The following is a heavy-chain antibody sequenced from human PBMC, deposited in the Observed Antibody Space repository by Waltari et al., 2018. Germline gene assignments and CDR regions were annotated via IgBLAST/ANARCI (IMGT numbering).Heavy chain of an antibody. CDR3: ARDDLEASFDY. CDR2: ISSSSSTI. CDR1: GCTFSSYS. Sequence: EVQLVESGGGLVQPGGSLRLSCAASGCTFSSYSMNWVRQAPGKGLEWVSYISSSSSTIYYADSVKGRFTISRDNAKNSLYLQMNSLRAEDTAVYYCARDDLEASFDYWGQGTLVTVSS. V-gene: IGHV3-48*04. D-gene: IGHD1-1*01. J-gene: IGHJ4*02.